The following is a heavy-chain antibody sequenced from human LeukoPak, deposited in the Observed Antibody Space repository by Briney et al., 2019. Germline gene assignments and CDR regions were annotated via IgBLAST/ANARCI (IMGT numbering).Heavy chain of an antibody. J-gene: IGHJ5*02. Sequence: PGGPLRLSCAASGFTFSSYSMNWVRQAPGKGLEWVSSISSSSSYIYYAESVKGRFTISRDNAKNSLYLQMNSLRAEDTAVYYYARDRFITMVREPNWFDPWGQGTLVTVSS. CDR1: GFTFSSYS. V-gene: IGHV3-21*01. CDR3: ARDRFITMVREPNWFDP. CDR2: ISSSSSYI. D-gene: IGHD3-10*01.